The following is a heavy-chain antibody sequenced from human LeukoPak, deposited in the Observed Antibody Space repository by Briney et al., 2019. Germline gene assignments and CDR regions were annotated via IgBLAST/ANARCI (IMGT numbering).Heavy chain of an antibody. D-gene: IGHD2-15*01. CDR3: AKAPKRSCSGSTCYPFDY. CDR1: GFTFSSYA. J-gene: IGHJ4*02. V-gene: IGHV3-23*01. CDR2: ITDSGGNT. Sequence: PGGSLRLSCAASGFTFSSYAMSWVRQARGKGLQGVSFITDSGGNTYYTDSVKGRFTISRDNSKNTLYLQMNSLRAEDTAVYYCAKAPKRSCSGSTCYPFDYWGQGTLVTVSS.